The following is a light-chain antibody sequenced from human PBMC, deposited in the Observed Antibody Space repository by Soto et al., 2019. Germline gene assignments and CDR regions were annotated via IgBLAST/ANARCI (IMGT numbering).Light chain of an antibody. CDR3: SSYAGSNNFVV. CDR1: SSDVGGYNY. J-gene: IGLJ2*01. Sequence: QSALTQPPSASGSPGQSVTISCTGTSSDVGGYNYVSWYQQHPGKAPKLMIYEVSKRPSGVPDRFSGSESGNTASLTVSGLQAEDEADYYCSSYAGSNNFVVFGGGTKVTVL. V-gene: IGLV2-8*01. CDR2: EVS.